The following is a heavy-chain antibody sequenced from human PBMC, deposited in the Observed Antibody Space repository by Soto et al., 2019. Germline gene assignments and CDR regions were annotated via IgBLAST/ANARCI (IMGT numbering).Heavy chain of an antibody. V-gene: IGHV1-69*01. CDR3: ARDFYPLAYYFDY. CDR2: IIPVFQTA. J-gene: IGHJ4*02. Sequence: QEQLVQSGAEVKKPGSSVKVSCKASGGLFSSYPISWVRQVPGQGLEWMGGIIPVFQTAYYTQRFQGRVTITADESTNTAYMELRSLKSDDTAVYFCARDFYPLAYYFDYWGQGTLVTVSS. CDR1: GGLFSSYP.